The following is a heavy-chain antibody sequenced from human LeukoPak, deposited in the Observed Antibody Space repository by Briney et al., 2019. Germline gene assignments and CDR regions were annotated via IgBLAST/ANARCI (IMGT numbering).Heavy chain of an antibody. CDR2: INHSGST. D-gene: IGHD3-3*01. J-gene: IGHJ4*02. CDR3: ARGDTIFGVDY. Sequence: SETLSLTCAVYGGSFSGYCWSWIRQPPGKGLEWIGEINHSGSTNYNPSLKSRVTISVDTSKNQFSLKLSSVTAADTAVYYCARGDTIFGVDYWGQGTLVTVSP. CDR1: GGSFSGYC. V-gene: IGHV4-34*01.